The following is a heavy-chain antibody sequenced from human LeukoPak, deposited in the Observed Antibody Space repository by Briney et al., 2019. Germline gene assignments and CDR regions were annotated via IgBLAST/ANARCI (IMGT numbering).Heavy chain of an antibody. CDR1: GGSFSGYY. CDR2: INHSGST. D-gene: IGHD6-13*01. V-gene: IGHV4-34*01. J-gene: IGHJ4*02. Sequence: SETLSLTCAVYGGSFSGYYWSWIRQPPGKGLEWIGEINHSGSTNYNPSLKSRVTISVDTSKNQFSLKLSSVTPEDTAVYYCARALVGGIAAAVVRKYYFDYWGQGTLVTVSS. CDR3: ARALVGGIAAAVVRKYYFDY.